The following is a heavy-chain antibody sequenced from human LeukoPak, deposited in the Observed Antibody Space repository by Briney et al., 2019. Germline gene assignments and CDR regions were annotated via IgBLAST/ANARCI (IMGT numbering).Heavy chain of an antibody. D-gene: IGHD3-3*01. J-gene: IGHJ3*02. CDR2: IYYSGST. V-gene: IGHV4-59*12. CDR1: GGSISSYY. CDR3: ARDLGLLEDPGAFDI. Sequence: SETLSLTCTVSGGSISSYYWSWIRQPPGKGLEWIGYIYYSGSTNYNPSLKSRVTISVDTSKNQFSLKLSSVTAADTAVYYCARDLGLLEDPGAFDIWGQGTMVTVSS.